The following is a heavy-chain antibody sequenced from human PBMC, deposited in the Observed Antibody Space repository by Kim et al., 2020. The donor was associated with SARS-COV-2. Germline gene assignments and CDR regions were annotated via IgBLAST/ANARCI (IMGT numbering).Heavy chain of an antibody. J-gene: IGHJ4*02. CDR3: ARDGGVVGKLDY. Sequence: GGSLRLSCAASGLTFSDYWMTWVRQAPGKGLEWVANINQDGSVKNSVESLKGRFTISRDNAKNSLYLQIYNLRAEDTAMYYCARDGGVVGKLDYWGQGTLVTVSS. CDR2: INQDGSVK. CDR1: GLTFSDYW. V-gene: IGHV3-7*03. D-gene: IGHD3-16*01.